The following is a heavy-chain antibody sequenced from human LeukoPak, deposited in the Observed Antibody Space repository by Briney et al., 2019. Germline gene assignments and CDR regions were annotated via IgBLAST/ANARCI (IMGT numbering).Heavy chain of an antibody. CDR2: INSDGSST. CDR3: ARGATALPTIIYYYYGMDV. Sequence: PGGSLRLSCAASGFTFSSHWMHWGRQAPGKGLVWVSRINSDGSSTSYADSGKGRFTISRDNDNNTLSLQMNSLRAEDTAVYYCARGATALPTIIYYYYGMDVWGQGTTVTVSS. J-gene: IGHJ6*02. V-gene: IGHV3-74*01. CDR1: GFTFSSHW. D-gene: IGHD5-12*01.